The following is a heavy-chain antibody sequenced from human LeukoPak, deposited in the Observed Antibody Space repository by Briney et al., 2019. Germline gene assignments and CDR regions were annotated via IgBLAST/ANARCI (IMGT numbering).Heavy chain of an antibody. J-gene: IGHJ3*02. D-gene: IGHD3-22*01. CDR1: GGSISSYY. CDR3: AREIHYDSSGQRSLHAFDI. V-gene: IGHV4-59*12. Sequence: SETLSLTCTVSGGSISSYYWSWIRQPPGKGLEWIGYIYYSGSTNYNPSLKSRVTISVDTSKNQFSLKLSSVTAADTALYYCAREIHYDSSGQRSLHAFDIWGQGTMVTVSS. CDR2: IYYSGST.